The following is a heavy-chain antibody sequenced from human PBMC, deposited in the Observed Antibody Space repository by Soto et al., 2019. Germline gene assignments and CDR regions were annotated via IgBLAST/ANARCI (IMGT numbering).Heavy chain of an antibody. J-gene: IGHJ4*02. CDR2: IFPGDSDT. D-gene: IGHD6-19*01. Sequence: GESLKISCKGSGYSFTDYWIGWVRQMPGKGLEWMGIIFPGDSDTRYSPSFQGQVTISVDKSISTAYLQWSSLKASDTAMYYCARPGLSSGWYYFDYWGQGTLVTVSS. CDR3: ARPGLSSGWYYFDY. CDR1: GYSFTDYW. V-gene: IGHV5-51*01.